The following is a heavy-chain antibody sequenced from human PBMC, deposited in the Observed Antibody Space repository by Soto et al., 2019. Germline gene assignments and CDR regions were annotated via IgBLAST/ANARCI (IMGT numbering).Heavy chain of an antibody. D-gene: IGHD4-17*01. CDR1: GGSMSSNY. CDR3: ARGGSYGDFFDY. V-gene: IGHV4-59*01. Sequence: SETLSLTCTVSGGSMSSNYWTCIRQSPGKGLEWIGYIYYTGSTKYNPSLQSRVTISLDTSKNQFSLRLTSVTSADTAVYYCARGGSYGDFFDYWGQGAQVTVSS. CDR2: IYYTGST. J-gene: IGHJ4*02.